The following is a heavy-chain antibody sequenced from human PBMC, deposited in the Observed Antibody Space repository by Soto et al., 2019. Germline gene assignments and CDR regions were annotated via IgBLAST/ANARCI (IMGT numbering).Heavy chain of an antibody. Sequence: QVQLVESGGGVVQPGRSLRLSCAASGFSFSSCAMHWVRQAPGKGLEWVAVVSHDGSNKYYAYSVKGRVTISRDNSINTVYLQMNSLRAEDTAVYYCARVSIAVAGIAYYFDYWGQGTLVTVSS. J-gene: IGHJ4*02. CDR1: GFSFSSCA. CDR3: ARVSIAVAGIAYYFDY. V-gene: IGHV3-30-3*01. CDR2: VSHDGSNK. D-gene: IGHD6-19*01.